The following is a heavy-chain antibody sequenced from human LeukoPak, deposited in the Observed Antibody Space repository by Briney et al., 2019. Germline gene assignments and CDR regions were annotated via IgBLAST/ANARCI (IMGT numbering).Heavy chain of an antibody. CDR2: INPNSGGI. D-gene: IGHD3-22*01. CDR3: ARGRTYYDSSGYYGYSYYYMDV. CDR1: GYTFTGYY. J-gene: IGHJ6*03. Sequence: GASVKVSCKASGYTFTGYYMHWLRQAPGQGLEWMGWINPNSGGINYAQKFQGRVTMTRDTSNSTAYMELSKLRSDDTAVYYCARGRTYYDSSGYYGYSYYYMDVWGKGTTVTVSS. V-gene: IGHV1-2*02.